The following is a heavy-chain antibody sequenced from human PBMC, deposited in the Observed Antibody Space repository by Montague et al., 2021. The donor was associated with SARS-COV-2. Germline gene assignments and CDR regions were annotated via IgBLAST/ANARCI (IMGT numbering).Heavy chain of an antibody. Sequence: CAISGDSVSSNIATWNWIRQSPPRGLEWLGRTYYRSKWYNDYAESVKSRITIDPDTSKNQFSLKLSSVTAADTAVYYCARGGDYYGSGSRFDYWGQGTLVTVSS. CDR1: GDSVSSNIAT. CDR3: ARGGDYYGSGSRFDY. D-gene: IGHD3-10*01. J-gene: IGHJ4*02. CDR2: TYYRSKWYN. V-gene: IGHV6-1*01.